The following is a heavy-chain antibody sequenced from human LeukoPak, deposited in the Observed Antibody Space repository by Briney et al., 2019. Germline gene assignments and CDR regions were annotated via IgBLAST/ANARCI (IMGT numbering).Heavy chain of an antibody. V-gene: IGHV1-2*06. CDR3: ARRRTLNWFDP. D-gene: IGHD1-14*01. Sequence: ASVKVPCKASGYTFTGYYMHWVRQAPGQGLEWMGRINPNSGGTNYAQKFQGRVTMTRDTSISTAYMELSRLSSDDTAVYYCARRRTLNWFDPWGQGTLVTVSS. CDR1: GYTFTGYY. J-gene: IGHJ5*02. CDR2: INPNSGGT.